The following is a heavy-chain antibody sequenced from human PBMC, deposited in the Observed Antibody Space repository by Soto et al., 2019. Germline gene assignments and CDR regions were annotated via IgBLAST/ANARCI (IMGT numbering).Heavy chain of an antibody. Sequence: GESLKISCKGSGYSFTSYWIGWVRQIPGKGLEWMGIIYPGDSDTRYSPSFQGQVTISADKSISTAYLQWSSLKASDTAMYYCARLHGSSPYYYYYMDVWGKGTTVTVSS. CDR3: ARLHGSSPYYYYYMDV. D-gene: IGHD1-26*01. CDR2: IYPGDSDT. CDR1: GYSFTSYW. V-gene: IGHV5-51*01. J-gene: IGHJ6*03.